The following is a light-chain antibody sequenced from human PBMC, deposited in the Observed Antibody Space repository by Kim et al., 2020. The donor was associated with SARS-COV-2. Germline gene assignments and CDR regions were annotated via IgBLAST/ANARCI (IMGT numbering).Light chain of an antibody. V-gene: IGKV3D-20*01. CDR3: KQYGSAPVT. CDR1: QSVSRNS. Sequence: DIVLTQSPATLSVSPGERATLSCGASQSVSRNSLAWYQHKPGLAPRLLIYGASTRAADTPDRFGGGGSGADFSLTITRMEPEDFAVYYCKQYGSAPVTFGGGTKVDIK. J-gene: IGKJ4*02. CDR2: GAS.